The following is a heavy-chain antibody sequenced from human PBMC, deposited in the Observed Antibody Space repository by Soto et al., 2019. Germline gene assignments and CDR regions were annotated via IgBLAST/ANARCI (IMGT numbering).Heavy chain of an antibody. CDR1: GGSISSSSYY. CDR3: ARHVYLAMVDHYFDY. D-gene: IGHD5-18*01. Sequence: PSETLSLTCTVSGGSISSSSYYWGWIRQPPGKGLEWIGSIYYSGSTYYNPSLKSRVTISVDTSKNQFSLKLSSVTAADTAVYYCARHVYLAMVDHYFDYWGQGTLVTVSS. J-gene: IGHJ4*02. CDR2: IYYSGST. V-gene: IGHV4-39*01.